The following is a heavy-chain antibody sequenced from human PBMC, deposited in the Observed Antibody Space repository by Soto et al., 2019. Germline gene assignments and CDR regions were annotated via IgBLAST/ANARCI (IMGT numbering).Heavy chain of an antibody. CDR2: ISAVDGQI. CDR3: ARGFSDPSFAGFDY. J-gene: IGHJ4*02. Sequence: QVQLVRSGTEVRKPAASVKLSCRTSGYTFTNYPLHRVRQAPAQMPQWLGWISAVDGQIRYSQKFQGRVPLTTDTSASTTYMELSSLRSDDTAMYYCARGFSDPSFAGFDYWGQGALVTVSS. D-gene: IGHD2-21*02. V-gene: IGHV1-3*01. CDR1: GYTFTNYP.